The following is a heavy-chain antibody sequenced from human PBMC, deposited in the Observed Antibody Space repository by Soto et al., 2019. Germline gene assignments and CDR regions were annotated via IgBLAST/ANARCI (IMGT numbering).Heavy chain of an antibody. J-gene: IGHJ4*02. CDR3: ARETVAVAGTGGADY. Sequence: QVQLVESGGGVVQPGRSLRLSCAASGFTFSSYGMHWVRQAPGKGLEWVAVIWYDGSNKYYADSVKGRFTISRDNSKNTLYLQMNSLRAEDTAVYYCARETVAVAGTGGADYWGQGTLVTVSS. V-gene: IGHV3-33*01. D-gene: IGHD6-13*01. CDR1: GFTFSSYG. CDR2: IWYDGSNK.